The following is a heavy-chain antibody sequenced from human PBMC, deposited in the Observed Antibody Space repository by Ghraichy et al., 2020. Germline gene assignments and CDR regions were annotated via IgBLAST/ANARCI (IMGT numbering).Heavy chain of an antibody. CDR2: IWYDGSNK. CDR3: ARDDTYYYDSSGSLDY. CDR1: GFTFSSYG. D-gene: IGHD3-22*01. Sequence: LSLTCAASGFTFSSYGMHWVRQAPGKGLEWVAVIWYDGSNKYYADSVKGRFTISRDNSKNTLYLQMNSLRAEDTAVYYCARDDTYYYDSSGSLDYWGQGTLVTVSS. V-gene: IGHV3-33*01. J-gene: IGHJ4*02.